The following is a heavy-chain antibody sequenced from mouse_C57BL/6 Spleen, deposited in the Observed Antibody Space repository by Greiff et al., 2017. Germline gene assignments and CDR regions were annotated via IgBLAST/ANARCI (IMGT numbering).Heavy chain of an antibody. CDR2: IYPGDGDT. Sequence: VQGVESGPELVKPGASVKISCKASGYAFSSSWMNWVKQRPGKGLEWIGRIYPGDGDTNYNGKFKGKATLTADKSSSTAYMQLSSLTSEDSAVYFCARGNYYGSSYCFDYWGQGTTLTVSS. V-gene: IGHV1-82*01. CDR3: ARGNYYGSSYCFDY. CDR1: GYAFSSSW. J-gene: IGHJ2*01. D-gene: IGHD1-1*01.